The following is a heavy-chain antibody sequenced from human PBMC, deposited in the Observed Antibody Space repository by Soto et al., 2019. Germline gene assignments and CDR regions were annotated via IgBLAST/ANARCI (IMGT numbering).Heavy chain of an antibody. Sequence: QLQLQESGPGLVKPSETLSLTCTVSGGSISSSSYYWGWIRQPPGKGLEWIGSIYYSGSTYYNPSLKSRVTISVDTSKNQFSLKLSSVTAADTAVYYCARQGYYYDSSGYYLDYWGQGTLVTVSS. V-gene: IGHV4-39*01. CDR1: GGSISSSSYY. D-gene: IGHD3-22*01. J-gene: IGHJ4*02. CDR2: IYYSGST. CDR3: ARQGYYYDSSGYYLDY.